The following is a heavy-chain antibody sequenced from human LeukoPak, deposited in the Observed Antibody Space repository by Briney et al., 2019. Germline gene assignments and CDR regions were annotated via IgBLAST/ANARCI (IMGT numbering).Heavy chain of an antibody. J-gene: IGHJ4*02. Sequence: GGSLRLSCTASGFTFGDYAMSWVRQAPGKGLEWVGFIRSKAYGGTTEYAASVKGRFTISRDDSKSIAYLQMNSLKTEDTAVYYCTRLAGRSYFGAHPDYWGQGTLVTVSS. CDR1: GFTFGDYA. D-gene: IGHD1-26*01. CDR2: IRSKAYGGTT. V-gene: IGHV3-49*04. CDR3: TRLAGRSYFGAHPDY.